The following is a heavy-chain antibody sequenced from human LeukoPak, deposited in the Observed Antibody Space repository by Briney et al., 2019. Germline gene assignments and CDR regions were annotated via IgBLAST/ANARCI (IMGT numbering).Heavy chain of an antibody. Sequence: ASVKVSCKVSGYTLTELSMHWVRQAPGKGLEWMGGFDPEDGETIYAQKFQGRVTMTEDTSTDTAYMELSSLRSEDTAVYYCATAVGHYYGSGTIRGYYFDYWGQGTLVAVSS. CDR3: ATAVGHYYGSGTIRGYYFDY. D-gene: IGHD3-10*01. J-gene: IGHJ4*02. V-gene: IGHV1-24*01. CDR1: GYTLTELS. CDR2: FDPEDGET.